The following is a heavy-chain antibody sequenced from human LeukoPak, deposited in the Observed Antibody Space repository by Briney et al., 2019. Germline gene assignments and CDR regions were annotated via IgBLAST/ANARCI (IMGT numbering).Heavy chain of an antibody. V-gene: IGHV3-23*01. CDR2: ISASGGDT. D-gene: IGHD6-13*01. CDR3: AKSAAGPKY. Sequence: SGHRFITCSPTCSRQAPGKGLEWVSGISASGGDTWYPDSVKGRFTISRDNSKNTLFLQMNSLRVEDTAIYYCAKSAAGPKYWGQGTRVAVSS. CDR1: GHRFITCS. J-gene: IGHJ4*02.